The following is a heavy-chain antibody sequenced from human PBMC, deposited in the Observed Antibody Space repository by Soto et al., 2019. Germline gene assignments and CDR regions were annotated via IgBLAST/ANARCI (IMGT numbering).Heavy chain of an antibody. D-gene: IGHD6-13*01. V-gene: IGHV5-10-1*01. CDR2: IDASDSYT. Sequence: GESLKISCKASGYIFTNYWITWVRQMPGKGLEWMGRIDASDSYTNYSPSYQGHVTISVDKYITTAYLQWSSLKASDTAMYYCARHRIAADIFDVWGQGTMVTVSS. J-gene: IGHJ3*01. CDR1: GYIFTNYW. CDR3: ARHRIAADIFDV.